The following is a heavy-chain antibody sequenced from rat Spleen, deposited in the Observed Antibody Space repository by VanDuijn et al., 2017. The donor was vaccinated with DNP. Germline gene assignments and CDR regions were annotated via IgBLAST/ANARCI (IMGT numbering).Heavy chain of an antibody. J-gene: IGHJ3*01. D-gene: IGHD1-4*01. Sequence: EVQVVESGGGLVQPGRSLKLSCATSGFTFSDYYMAWVRQAPTKGLEWVAYITYDGGNTYYGDSVKGRFTISRDNAKSTLYLQMNSLRSEDMATYYCTRHVLPLRVWDYWGQGTLVTVSS. CDR3: TRHVLPLRVWDY. CDR2: ITYDGGNT. CDR1: GFTFSDYY. V-gene: IGHV5-22*01.